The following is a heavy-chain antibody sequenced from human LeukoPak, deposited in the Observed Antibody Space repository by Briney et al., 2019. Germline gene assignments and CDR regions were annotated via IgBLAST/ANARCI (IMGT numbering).Heavy chain of an antibody. Sequence: SVTVSCKASGGTFSSYAISWVRQAPGQGLEWMGGIIPIFGTANYAQKFQGRVTITADKSTSTAYMELSSLRSEDTAVYYCAASPLTYGSGSYDYYFDYWGQGTLVTVSS. CDR3: AASPLTYGSGSYDYYFDY. CDR1: GGTFSSYA. CDR2: IIPIFGTA. V-gene: IGHV1-69*06. D-gene: IGHD3-10*01. J-gene: IGHJ4*02.